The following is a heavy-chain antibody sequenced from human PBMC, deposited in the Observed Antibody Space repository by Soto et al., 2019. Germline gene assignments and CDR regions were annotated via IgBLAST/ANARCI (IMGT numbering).Heavy chain of an antibody. CDR3: ARDRGNYDFWSGDSYYYGMDV. CDR1: GGSISISNW. CDR2: IYHSGST. J-gene: IGHJ6*01. D-gene: IGHD3-3*01. V-gene: IGHV4-4*02. Sequence: PAETLCLPCAVSGGSISISNWWSWFRQPPGKGLESIGEIYHSGSTNYNPSLKSRVTISVDKSKNQFSLKLSSVTAADTAVYYCARDRGNYDFWSGDSYYYGMDVWGQGTTVTVSS.